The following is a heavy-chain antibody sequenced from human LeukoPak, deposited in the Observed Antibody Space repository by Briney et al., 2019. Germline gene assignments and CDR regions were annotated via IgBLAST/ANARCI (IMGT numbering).Heavy chain of an antibody. CDR3: SSDAIRTTMVRGVRTRNWFGP. CDR2: IYPNSGGT. CDR1: GYTFTGYY. Sequence: ASVKVSCKSSGYTFTGYYMHWVRQAPGQGLEWMGWIYPNSGGTNYSQKFQGRVTMTRDTSISKASMYLSMLRYDAADVYYCSSDAIRTTMVRGVRTRNWFGPWGQGTMVTVSS. V-gene: IGHV1-2*02. J-gene: IGHJ5*02. D-gene: IGHD3-10*01.